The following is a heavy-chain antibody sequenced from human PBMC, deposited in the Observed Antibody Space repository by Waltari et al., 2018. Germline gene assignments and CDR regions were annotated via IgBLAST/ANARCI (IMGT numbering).Heavy chain of an antibody. CDR1: GYSFSDYY. CDR3: ARNKGKTISTRRAFRLDP. CDR2: VNPSSGAT. V-gene: IGHV1-2*02. D-gene: IGHD1-1*01. Sequence: QVQLVQSGAEVKKPGAPVKVSCTSSGYSFSDYYINWVRQAPGQGLEWMGWVNPSSGATTYAQKFQARVTMTRDRATNTAYMDLRGLTPDDTAVYFCARNKGKTISTRRAFRLDPWGQGTLVSVSS. J-gene: IGHJ5*02.